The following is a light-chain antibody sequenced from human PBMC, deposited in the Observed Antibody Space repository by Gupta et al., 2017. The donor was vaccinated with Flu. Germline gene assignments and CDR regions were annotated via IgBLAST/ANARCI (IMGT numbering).Light chain of an antibody. J-gene: IGLJ3*02. V-gene: IGLV3-25*03. CDR3: QSGDSNVAFPWV. CDR2: KDT. CDR1: QLSKQY. Sequence: TARITCSGDQLSKQYVYWYHQRPGQAPLLVIYKDTERPSGIPERFSGSSSGTTATLTISLVQAEDEGDYYCQSGDSNVAFPWVFGGGTKVTVV.